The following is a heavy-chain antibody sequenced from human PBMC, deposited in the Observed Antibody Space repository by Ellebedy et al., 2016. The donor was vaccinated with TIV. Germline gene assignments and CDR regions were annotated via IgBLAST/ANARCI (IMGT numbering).Heavy chain of an antibody. Sequence: GESLKISCAASGFTFSSYDMHWVRQATGKGLEWVSGIGNAGDPYYPGSVKGRFTISRENAKNSLYLQIDSLRAGDTAVYYCARGYRGYYFDYWGQGTLVTVSS. CDR2: IGNAGDP. CDR3: ARGYRGYYFDY. D-gene: IGHD2-21*01. CDR1: GFTFSSYD. J-gene: IGHJ4*02. V-gene: IGHV3-13*05.